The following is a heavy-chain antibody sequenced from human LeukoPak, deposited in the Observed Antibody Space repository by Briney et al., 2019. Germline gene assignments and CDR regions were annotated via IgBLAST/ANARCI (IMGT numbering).Heavy chain of an antibody. CDR3: IKGRIGTWSFDH. J-gene: IGHJ4*02. CDR2: ISINGDKT. V-gene: IGHV3-64D*06. D-gene: IGHD1-26*01. Sequence: PRGSLRLSCSASGFTFSGHFMHWVRQAPGKGLEYVSSISINGDKTYYAESVKGRFTISRDNSKNTLYLQLSSLRVEDTAVYYCIKGRIGTWSFDHWGQGTLLTVSS. CDR1: GFTFSGHF.